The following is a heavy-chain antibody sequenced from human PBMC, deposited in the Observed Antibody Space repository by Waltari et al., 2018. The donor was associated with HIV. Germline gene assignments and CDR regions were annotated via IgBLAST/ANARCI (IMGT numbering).Heavy chain of an antibody. CDR2: INDSGTT. J-gene: IGHJ4*02. Sequence: QVQLQQWGAGLLKASETLSLTCAVYGGSFNGDYCSWIRQSPGRGLEWIGEINDSGTTNYNPPLKSRVTLSKDTSKNQCSLKLGSVTAADTAVYYCAKRVGSGRYYFDYWGQGTPVTVSS. V-gene: IGHV4-34*01. D-gene: IGHD6-19*01. CDR1: GGSFNGDY. CDR3: AKRVGSGRYYFDY.